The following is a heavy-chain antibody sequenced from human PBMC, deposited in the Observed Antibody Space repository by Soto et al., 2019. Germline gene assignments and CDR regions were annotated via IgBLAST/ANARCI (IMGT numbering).Heavy chain of an antibody. V-gene: IGHV5-10-1*01. Sequence: GESLKISCKGSGYSFTSYWISWVRQMPGKGLEWMGRIDPSDSYTNYSPSLQGHVTISADKSISTAYLQWSSLKASDTAMYYCERTLNHYDSSGNPDYWGQGTLVTVSS. J-gene: IGHJ4*02. CDR3: ERTLNHYDSSGNPDY. CDR1: GYSFTSYW. D-gene: IGHD3-22*01. CDR2: IDPSDSYT.